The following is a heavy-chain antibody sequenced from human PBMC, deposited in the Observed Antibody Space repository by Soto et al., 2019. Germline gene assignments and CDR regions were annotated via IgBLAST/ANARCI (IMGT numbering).Heavy chain of an antibody. J-gene: IGHJ6*02. V-gene: IGHV4-34*01. Sequence: SETLSLTCAVYGGSFSGYYWSWIRQPPGKGLEWIGEINHSGSTNYNPSLKSRVTISVDTSKNQFSLKLSSVTAADTAVYYCARAHFWSGYPTYYYYGMDVWGQGTTVT. CDR3: ARAHFWSGYPTYYYYGMDV. D-gene: IGHD3-3*02. CDR2: INHSGST. CDR1: GGSFSGYY.